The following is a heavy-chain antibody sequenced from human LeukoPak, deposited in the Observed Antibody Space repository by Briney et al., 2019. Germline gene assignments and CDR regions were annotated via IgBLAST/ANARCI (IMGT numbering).Heavy chain of an antibody. D-gene: IGHD6-13*01. Sequence: GGSLRLSCAASGFSFSDYRMNWVRQAPGKGLEWISYISSRSDTIYQADSVKGRFTISRDNANNTLYLQMNSLRGEDTAVYYCARGSSWPDYWGQGTLVTVSS. CDR2: ISSRSDTI. CDR3: ARGSSWPDY. CDR1: GFSFSDYR. J-gene: IGHJ4*02. V-gene: IGHV3-48*04.